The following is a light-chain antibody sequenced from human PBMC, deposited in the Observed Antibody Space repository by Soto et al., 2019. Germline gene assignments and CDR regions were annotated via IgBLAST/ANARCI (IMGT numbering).Light chain of an antibody. Sequence: QSALTQPASVSGSPGQSSTISLTGTSSDVGGYNYVSWYQQHPGKAPKVMIYDVSKRPSGISNRFSGSKSGNTASLTISGLQVEDEADYYCSSYTSGSTRVVFGGGTQLTVL. CDR2: DVS. V-gene: IGLV2-14*03. J-gene: IGLJ7*01. CDR3: SSYTSGSTRVV. CDR1: SSDVGGYNY.